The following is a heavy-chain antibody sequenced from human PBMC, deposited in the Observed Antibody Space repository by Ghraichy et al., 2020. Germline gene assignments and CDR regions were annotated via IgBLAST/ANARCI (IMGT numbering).Heavy chain of an antibody. V-gene: IGHV4-59*01. D-gene: IGHD6-19*01. CDR3: ARALDIAGAGFYAGPRFLDY. J-gene: IGHJ4*02. CDR2: IYYSGST. Sequence: SETLSLTCTVSGGSISSYYWSWIRQPPGKGLEWIGYIYYSGSTNYNPSLKSRVTISVDTSKNQFSLKLSSVTAADTAVYYCARALDIAGAGFYAGPRFLDYWGQGTLVTVSS. CDR1: GGSISSYY.